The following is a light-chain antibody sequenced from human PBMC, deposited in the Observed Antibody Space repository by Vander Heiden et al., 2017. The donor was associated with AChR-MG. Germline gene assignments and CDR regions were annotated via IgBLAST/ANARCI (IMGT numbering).Light chain of an antibody. CDR3: SSYTRSTTLV. Sequence: QSALTLLTSVSRSPGHSLTISCSGTSSAVGSYHSVTCCHQHPGTSRPLMLYAVSNRPSGVSSRGSGSKSGYTAALTGAELQTEDESHYYCSSYTRSTTLVFGGGTKLTVL. CDR1: SSAVGSYHS. V-gene: IGLV2-14*03. J-gene: IGLJ3*02. CDR2: AVS.